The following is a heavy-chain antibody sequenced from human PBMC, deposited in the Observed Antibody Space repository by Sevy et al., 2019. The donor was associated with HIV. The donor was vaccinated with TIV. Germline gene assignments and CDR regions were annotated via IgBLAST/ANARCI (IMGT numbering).Heavy chain of an antibody. CDR1: GFVFSSYA. CDR3: ARPRFLEWLGPAAFDI. CDR2: IAYDGSNK. D-gene: IGHD3-3*01. J-gene: IGHJ3*02. V-gene: IGHV3-30*04. Sequence: GGSLRLSCTASGFVFSSYAMHWVRQAPGKGLEWVAFIAYDGSNKNYADSVKGRFTLSRDNSKNTLYLQMNSLGAEDTAVYYCARPRFLEWLGPAAFDIWGQGTMVTVSS.